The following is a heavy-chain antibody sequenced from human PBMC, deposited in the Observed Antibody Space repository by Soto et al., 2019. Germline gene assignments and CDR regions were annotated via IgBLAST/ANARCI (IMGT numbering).Heavy chain of an antibody. CDR3: ARGRPALTGYYIGYFDY. CDR2: IIPIFGTA. D-gene: IGHD3-9*01. J-gene: IGHJ4*02. Sequence: QVQLVQSGAEVKKPGSSVKVSCKASGGTFSSYAISWVRQAPGQGLEWMGGIIPIFGTANYAQKFQGRVTITADESTSTAYMELSSLRSEDTAVYYCARGRPALTGYYIGYFDYWGQGPLVTVSS. V-gene: IGHV1-69*01. CDR1: GGTFSSYA.